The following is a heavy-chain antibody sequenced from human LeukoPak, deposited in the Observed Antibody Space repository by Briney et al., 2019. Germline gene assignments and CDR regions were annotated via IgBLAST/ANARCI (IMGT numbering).Heavy chain of an antibody. CDR3: ARDLSSSSGGDY. Sequence: GGSLSLSCAASGFTFDDYGMSWVRQAPGKGLVWVSGINWSGGSTNYADSVKGRFTISRDNAKSSLFLQMNSLRAEDAALYYCARDLSSSSGGDYWGQGTLVTVSS. J-gene: IGHJ4*02. D-gene: IGHD6-6*01. V-gene: IGHV3-20*04. CDR2: INWSGGST. CDR1: GFTFDDYG.